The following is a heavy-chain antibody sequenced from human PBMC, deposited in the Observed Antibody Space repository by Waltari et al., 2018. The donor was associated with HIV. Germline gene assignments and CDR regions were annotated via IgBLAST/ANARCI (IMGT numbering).Heavy chain of an antibody. CDR3: AKDSQQLVNYFDY. J-gene: IGHJ4*02. D-gene: IGHD6-13*01. V-gene: IGHV3-23*01. CDR1: GFTFSSHG. Sequence: EVQLLESGGGLVQPGGSLRLSCAASGFTFSSHGISWVRQAPGKGREGVSGIGGVGERTYYAASVKGRFTISRDNSKNTLYLQMNSLRAEDTAVYYCAKDSQQLVNYFDYWGQGTLVTVAS. CDR2: IGGVGERT.